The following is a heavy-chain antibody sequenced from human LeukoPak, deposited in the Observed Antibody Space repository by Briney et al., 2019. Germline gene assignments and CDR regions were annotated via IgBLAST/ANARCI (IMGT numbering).Heavy chain of an antibody. CDR2: ISGSSGHT. D-gene: IGHD6-19*01. Sequence: PGGSLRLSCAASGLTFSSYAMSWVRRAPGKGLEWVSAISGSSGHTYYADSVRGRFTLSRDKSKNTLYLQMNSLRAEDTAVYYCAKDARRSSGWWFFDHWGQGTLVTVSS. CDR1: GLTFSSYA. CDR3: AKDARRSSGWWFFDH. V-gene: IGHV3-23*01. J-gene: IGHJ4*02.